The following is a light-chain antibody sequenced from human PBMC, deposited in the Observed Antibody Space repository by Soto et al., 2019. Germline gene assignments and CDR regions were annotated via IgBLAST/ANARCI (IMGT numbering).Light chain of an antibody. V-gene: IGKV3-20*01. CDR3: QQYGSSPPYT. J-gene: IGKJ2*01. Sequence: EIVLTQSPGALSLSPDERATLSCRASQSISSDYLAWYQQKPGQAPRLLIYGASNRATGIPDRFSGSGSGTDFTLTISRLEPEDFAVFFCQQYGSSPPYTFGQGTKLEIK. CDR1: QSISSDY. CDR2: GAS.